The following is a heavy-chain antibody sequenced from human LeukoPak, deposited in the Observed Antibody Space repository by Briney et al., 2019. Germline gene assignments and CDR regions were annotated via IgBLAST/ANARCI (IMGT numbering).Heavy chain of an antibody. J-gene: IGHJ4*02. Sequence: KSGRSLRLSCAASGFTFSSYGMPWVRQAPGKGLEWVGRIRSKTDGGTTDYAASVKGRFTISRDDSKNTLYLQMNSLKTEDTAMYYCTTLRPGAFDYWGQGTLVTVSS. CDR1: GFTFSSYG. CDR2: IRSKTDGGTT. CDR3: TTLRPGAFDY. V-gene: IGHV3-15*01. D-gene: IGHD3-10*01.